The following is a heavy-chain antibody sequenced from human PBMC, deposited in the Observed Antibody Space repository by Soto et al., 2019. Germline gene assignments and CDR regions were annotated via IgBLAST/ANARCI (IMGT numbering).Heavy chain of an antibody. V-gene: IGHV3-33*01. Sequence: QVQLVESGGGVVQPGRSLRLSCAASGFTFSSYGMHWVRQAPGKGLEWVAVIWYDGSNKYYADSVKGRFTISRDNSXNXLXXQMNSLRAEDTAVYYCARDDCSGGSCYGNDYYFDYWGQGTLVTVSS. CDR1: GFTFSSYG. D-gene: IGHD2-15*01. CDR2: IWYDGSNK. CDR3: ARDDCSGGSCYGNDYYFDY. J-gene: IGHJ4*02.